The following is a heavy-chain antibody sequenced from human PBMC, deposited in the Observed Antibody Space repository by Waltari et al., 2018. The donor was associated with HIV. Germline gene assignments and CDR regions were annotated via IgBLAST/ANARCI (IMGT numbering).Heavy chain of an antibody. V-gene: IGHV3-7*01. Sequence: EVQLVESGGGLVQPGGSLRLSCAASGLPFRSSWMGWARQAPGEGLEWVANIKQDGSEEYYVDSVKGRFTISRDNAKNSLYLQMNSLRAEDTAVYYCATLGGGYSYGALDYWGQGTLVTVSS. D-gene: IGHD5-18*01. CDR1: GLPFRSSW. CDR2: IKQDGSEE. CDR3: ATLGGGYSYGALDY. J-gene: IGHJ4*02.